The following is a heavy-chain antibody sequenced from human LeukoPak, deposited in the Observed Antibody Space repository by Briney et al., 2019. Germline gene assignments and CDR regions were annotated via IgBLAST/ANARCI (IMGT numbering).Heavy chain of an antibody. CDR3: ARERGRGRDSPWFDY. Sequence: GGSLRLSCAASGFIVSGDFMSWVRQAPGKGLEWVSVIYSDGSTYYADSVKGRFTISRDNSKNTLDLQMTGLRAEDTAVYYCARERGRGRDSPWFDYWGQGTLVTASS. V-gene: IGHV3-53*01. CDR1: GFIVSGDF. CDR2: IYSDGST. D-gene: IGHD1-26*01. J-gene: IGHJ4*02.